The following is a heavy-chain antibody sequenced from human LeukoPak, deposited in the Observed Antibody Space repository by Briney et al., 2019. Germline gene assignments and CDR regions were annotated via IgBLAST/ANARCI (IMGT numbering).Heavy chain of an antibody. CDR2: IRYDGSNK. J-gene: IGHJ6*03. Sequence: GGSLRLSCAASGFTFSSYGMHWVRQAPGKGLEWVAFIRYDGSNKYYADSVKGRFTISRDNSKNTLYLQMNSLRAEDTAVYYCARGSSLAYYMDVWGKGTTVTISS. CDR3: ARGSSLAYYMDV. CDR1: GFTFSSYG. V-gene: IGHV3-30*02. D-gene: IGHD3-16*01.